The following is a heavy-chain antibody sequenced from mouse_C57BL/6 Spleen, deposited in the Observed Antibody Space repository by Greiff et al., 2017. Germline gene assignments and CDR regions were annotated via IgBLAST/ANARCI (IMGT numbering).Heavy chain of an antibody. CDR1: GYTFTSYW. D-gene: IGHD2-4*01. CDR3: ARSLYDYDGYCDV. V-gene: IGHV1-7*01. Sequence: VQLQQSGAELAKPGASVKLSCKASGYTFTSYWMHWVKQRPGQGLEWIGYINPSSGYTKYNQKFKDKATLTADKSSSTAYMQLSSLTYEDSAVYYCARSLYDYDGYCDVWGTGTTVTVSS. J-gene: IGHJ1*03. CDR2: INPSSGYT.